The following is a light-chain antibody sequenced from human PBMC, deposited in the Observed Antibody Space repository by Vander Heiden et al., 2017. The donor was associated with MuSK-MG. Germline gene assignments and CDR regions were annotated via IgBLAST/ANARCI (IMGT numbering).Light chain of an antibody. V-gene: IGKV1-39*01. CDR1: QNIRFF. CDR2: AAS. CDR3: QPSDSSPLT. Sequence: DIQMTQSPSSLSASVGDRVTITCRASQNIRFFLNWYQQKPGKAPKFLIYAASSLQRGVPSRFSGSGTGTDFTLTNPRLQPEDFSTYYLQPSDSSPLTFGGGTKVEIK. J-gene: IGKJ4*01.